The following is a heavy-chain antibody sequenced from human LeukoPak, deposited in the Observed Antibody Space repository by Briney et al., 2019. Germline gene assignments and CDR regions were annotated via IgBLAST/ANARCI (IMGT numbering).Heavy chain of an antibody. CDR3: ASSGYYYGMDV. CDR1: GGSISSYY. Sequence: SETLSLTCTVSGGSISSYYWSWIRQPPGKGLEWIGYIYYSGSTNYNPSLKSRVTISVDTSKNQFSLKLNSVTAADTAVYYCASSGYYYGMDVWDQGTTVTVSS. J-gene: IGHJ6*02. CDR2: IYYSGST. D-gene: IGHD3-22*01. V-gene: IGHV4-59*08.